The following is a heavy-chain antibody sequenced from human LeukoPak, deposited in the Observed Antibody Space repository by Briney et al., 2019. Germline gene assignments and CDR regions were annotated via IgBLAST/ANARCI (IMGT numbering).Heavy chain of an antibody. D-gene: IGHD3-10*01. Sequence: ASVKVSCKASGYTFTGYYMHWVRQAPGQGLEWMGWINTNTGNPTYAQGFTGRFVFSLDTSVSTAYLQISSLKAEDTAVYYCARVSGGSGSYWSDYYMDVWGKGTTVTVSS. CDR1: GYTFTGYY. V-gene: IGHV7-4-1*02. CDR2: INTNTGNP. J-gene: IGHJ6*03. CDR3: ARVSGGSGSYWSDYYMDV.